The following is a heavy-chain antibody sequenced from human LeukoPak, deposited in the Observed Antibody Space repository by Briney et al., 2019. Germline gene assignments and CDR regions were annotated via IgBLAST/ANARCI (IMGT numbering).Heavy chain of an antibody. CDR3: ARDGSHYFDY. CDR1: GGSISSGGYY. CDR2: IYYSGST. J-gene: IGHJ4*02. D-gene: IGHD2-2*03. Sequence: SQTLSLTCTVSGGSISSGGYYWSWIRQHPGKGLEWIGYIYYSGSTYYNPSLKGRVTISVDTSKNQFSLKLSSVTAADTAVYYCARDGSHYFDYWVQGTLVTVSS. V-gene: IGHV4-31*03.